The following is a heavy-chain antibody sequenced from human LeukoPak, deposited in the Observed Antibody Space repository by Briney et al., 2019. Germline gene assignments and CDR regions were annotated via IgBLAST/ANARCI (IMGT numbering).Heavy chain of an antibody. CDR3: ARDRYYYDSGSYYSAFDT. D-gene: IGHD3-22*01. V-gene: IGHV4-59*12. J-gene: IGHJ3*02. Sequence: SETLSLTCTVSGGSISSYYWSWIRQPPGKGLEWIGYIYYSGSTNYNPSLKSRVTISVDTSKNQFSLKLRSVTAADTAVYYCARDRYYYDSGSYYSAFDTWGQGTLVTVSS. CDR2: IYYSGST. CDR1: GGSISSYY.